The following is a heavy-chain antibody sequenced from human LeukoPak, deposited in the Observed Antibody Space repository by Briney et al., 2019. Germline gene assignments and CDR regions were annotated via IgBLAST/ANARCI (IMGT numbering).Heavy chain of an antibody. CDR2: ISYDGSNK. J-gene: IGHJ3*02. V-gene: IGHV3-30*18. CDR1: GFTFSSYG. D-gene: IGHD3-10*01. CDR3: AKGFSRAYYYGSGSYYSQGSYDAFDI. Sequence: GRSLRLSCAASGFTFSSYGMHWVRQAPGKGLEWVAVISYDGSNKYYADSVKGRFTISRDNSKNTLYLQMNSLRAEDTAVCYCAKGFSRAYYYGSGSYYSQGSYDAFDIWGQGTMVTVSS.